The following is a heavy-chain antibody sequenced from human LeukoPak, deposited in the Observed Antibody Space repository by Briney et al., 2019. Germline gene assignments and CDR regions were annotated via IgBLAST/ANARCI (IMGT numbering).Heavy chain of an antibody. CDR2: IYYSGTT. CDR3: ASSRGGPSDY. D-gene: IGHD3-10*01. Sequence: SETLSLTCTVSGGSISSDYWSWIRQPPGKGLEWIGYIYYSGTTNYNPSLKSRLTISVDTSKNQFSLKLSSVTAADTAVYYCASSRGGPSDYWGQGTLVTVSS. V-gene: IGHV4-59*01. J-gene: IGHJ4*02. CDR1: GGSISSDY.